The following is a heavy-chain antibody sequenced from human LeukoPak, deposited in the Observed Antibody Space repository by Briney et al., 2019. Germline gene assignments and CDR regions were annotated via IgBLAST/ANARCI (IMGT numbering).Heavy chain of an antibody. CDR3: AREYPRGAAAPDY. CDR1: GFTFSSYS. Sequence: GGSLRLSCAASGFTFSSYSMNWVRQAPGKGLEWVSSISSSSSYIHYADSVKGRFTISRDNAKNSLYLQINSLRAEDTAVYHCAREYPRGAAAPDYWGQGTLVTVSS. CDR2: ISSSSSYI. J-gene: IGHJ4*02. V-gene: IGHV3-21*01. D-gene: IGHD6-13*01.